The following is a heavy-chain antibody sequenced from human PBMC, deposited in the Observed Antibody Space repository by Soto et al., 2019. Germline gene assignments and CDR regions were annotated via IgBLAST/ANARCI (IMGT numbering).Heavy chain of an antibody. Sequence: PSETLSLTCTVSGGSISSGGYYWSWIRQHPGKGLEWIGYTYYSGSTYYNPSLKSRVTISVDTSKNQFSLKLSSVTAADTAAYYCARGGRRSPGMDVWGQGTTVTVSS. V-gene: IGHV4-31*03. CDR2: TYYSGST. CDR1: GGSISSGGYY. J-gene: IGHJ6*02. CDR3: ARGGRRSPGMDV.